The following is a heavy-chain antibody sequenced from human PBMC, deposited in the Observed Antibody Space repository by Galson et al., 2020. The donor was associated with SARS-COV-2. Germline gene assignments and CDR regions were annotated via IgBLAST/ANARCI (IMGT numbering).Heavy chain of an antibody. V-gene: IGHV1-2*02. CDR2: INPNSGGT. D-gene: IGHD3-10*01. CDR1: GYTFTGYY. Sequence: ASVKVSCKASGYTFTGYYMHWVRQAPGQGLEWMGWINPNSGGTNYAQKFQGRVTMTRDTSISTAYMELSRLRSDDTAVYYCAREDYYGSGSYYPNPTGTHWFDPWGQGTLVTVSS. CDR3: AREDYYGSGSYYPNPTGTHWFDP. J-gene: IGHJ5*02.